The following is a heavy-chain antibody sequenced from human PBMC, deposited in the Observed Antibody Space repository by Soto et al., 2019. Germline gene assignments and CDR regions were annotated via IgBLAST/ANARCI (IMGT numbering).Heavy chain of an antibody. D-gene: IGHD1-1*01. CDR3: AKRATGTYFEY. V-gene: IGHV3-23*01. J-gene: IGHJ4*02. Sequence: PGGSLRLSCAASGFTFSSYAMNWVRQAPGKGLEWVSVISGSGGSTYYADSVKGRFTISRDNSKNTLDLQMNSLRAEDTAVYYCAKRATGTYFEYWGQGTLVTVSS. CDR2: ISGSGGST. CDR1: GFTFSSYA.